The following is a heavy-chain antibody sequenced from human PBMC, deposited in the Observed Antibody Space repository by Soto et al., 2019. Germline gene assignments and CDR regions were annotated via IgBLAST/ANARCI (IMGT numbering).Heavy chain of an antibody. V-gene: IGHV3-23*01. CDR2: ISGSGGST. D-gene: IGHD3-16*01. CDR3: ARSLRPKPLYNWFDP. J-gene: IGHJ5*02. Sequence: GGSLRLSCAASGFTFSSYAMSWVRQAPGKGLEWVSAISGSGGSTYYADSVKGRFTISRDNSKNTLYLQMNSLRAGDTAVYYCARSLRPKPLYNWFDPWGQGTLVTVSS. CDR1: GFTFSSYA.